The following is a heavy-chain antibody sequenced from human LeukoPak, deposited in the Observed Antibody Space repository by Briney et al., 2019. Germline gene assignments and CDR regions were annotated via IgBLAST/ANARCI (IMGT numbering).Heavy chain of an antibody. J-gene: IGHJ5*02. CDR2: IYNSVST. CDR1: GYSLGTDYY. D-gene: IGHD6-6*01. Sequence: SGTLSLTCAVSGYSLGTDYYWAWVRQPPGKGLEWIGSIYNSVSTYYNPSLKSRITISVDTSKNQFSLILSSVTAADTAVYYCARNSSTSSPPERYNWFDPWGQGTLVTVSS. CDR3: ARNSSTSSPPERYNWFDP. V-gene: IGHV4-38-2*01.